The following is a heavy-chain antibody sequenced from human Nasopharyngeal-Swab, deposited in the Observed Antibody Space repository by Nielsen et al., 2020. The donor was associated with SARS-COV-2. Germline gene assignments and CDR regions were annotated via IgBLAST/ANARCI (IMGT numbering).Heavy chain of an antibody. J-gene: IGHJ5*02. CDR1: GYTFNHYA. D-gene: IGHD6-19*01. CDR2: INTNTGNP. V-gene: IGHV7-4-1*02. CDR3: AVHVAGDRPPFDP. Sequence: ASVKVSCKASGYTFNHYALNWVRQAPGQGLEWMGWINTNTGNPTYAQGFTGRFVFSLDTSVSTAYLQISSLKAEDTAVYYCAVHVAGDRPPFDPWGQGTLVTVSS.